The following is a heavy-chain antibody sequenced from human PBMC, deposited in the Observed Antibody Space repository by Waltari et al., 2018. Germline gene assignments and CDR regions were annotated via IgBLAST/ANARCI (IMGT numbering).Heavy chain of an antibody. D-gene: IGHD1-1*01. J-gene: IGHJ5*02. Sequence: QIQLVQSGGEVKKPGASVNVSCKASGYMFRNFGIFWVRQAPGKGLEYMGWISAYNGNTNYALNFQGRLTLTTDTSASTAYMELSSLTSDDTAVYFCARDRRDDNNSVRWLDPWGQGTLVTVSS. CDR3: ARDRRDDNNSVRWLDP. CDR1: GYMFRNFG. CDR2: ISAYNGNT. V-gene: IGHV1-18*01.